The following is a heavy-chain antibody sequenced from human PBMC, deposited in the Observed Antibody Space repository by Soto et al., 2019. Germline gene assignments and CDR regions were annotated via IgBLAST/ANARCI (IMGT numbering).Heavy chain of an antibody. Sequence: EVQLLESGGGLVQPGGSLRLSCAASGFTFSSYAMSWVRQAPGKGLEWVSAISGSGGSTYYADSVKGRFTISRDNSKNTLYLQMNSLGAEDTAVYYCAKDTAWFGEPAGDYWGQGTLVTVSS. D-gene: IGHD3-10*01. CDR1: GFTFSSYA. V-gene: IGHV3-23*01. J-gene: IGHJ4*02. CDR2: ISGSGGST. CDR3: AKDTAWFGEPAGDY.